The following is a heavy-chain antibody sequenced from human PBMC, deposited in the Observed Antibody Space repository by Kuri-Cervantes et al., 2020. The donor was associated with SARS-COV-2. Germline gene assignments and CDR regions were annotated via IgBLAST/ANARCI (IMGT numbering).Heavy chain of an antibody. CDR2: IYTSGST. D-gene: IGHD6-13*01. J-gene: IGHJ6*03. CDR3: AREEGIAAAGPGDNYYYYMDV. CDR1: GGSISSYY. V-gene: IGHV4-4*07. Sequence: SETLSLTCTVSGGSISSYYWSWIRQPAGKGLEWIGRIYTSGSTNYNPSLKSRVTMSVDTSKNQFSLKLSSVTAADTAVYYCAREEGIAAAGPGDNYYYYMDVWGKGTTVTVSS.